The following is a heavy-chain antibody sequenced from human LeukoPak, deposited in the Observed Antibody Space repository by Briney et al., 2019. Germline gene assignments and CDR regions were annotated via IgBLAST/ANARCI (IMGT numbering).Heavy chain of an antibody. CDR2: IKNSANFI. CDR3: ARWNGDCSTTSCPYYYGMDV. V-gene: IGHV3-21*06. Sequence: GGSLRLSCAASGFTFSSYNMYWVRQAPGKGLEWLSSIKNSANFIYYADSVKGRFTISRDNAKNPLYLQMSSLRVEDTAVYYCARWNGDCSTTSCPYYYGMDVWGQGTTVTVSS. J-gene: IGHJ6*02. CDR1: GFTFSSYN. D-gene: IGHD2-2*03.